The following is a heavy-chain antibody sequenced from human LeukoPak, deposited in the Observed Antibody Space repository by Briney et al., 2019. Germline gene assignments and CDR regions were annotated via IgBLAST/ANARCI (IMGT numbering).Heavy chain of an antibody. Sequence: GGSLRLSCAASGFSFSRYWMHWVRQVPGKGLVWVSRINSDGSSTIYADSVKGRFTISRDNAKNTLYLQMNSLRAEDTAVYYCARGRGSGSSDYWGQGTLVTVSS. J-gene: IGHJ4*02. CDR2: INSDGSST. V-gene: IGHV3-74*01. CDR3: ARGRGSGSSDY. D-gene: IGHD3-10*01. CDR1: GFSFSRYW.